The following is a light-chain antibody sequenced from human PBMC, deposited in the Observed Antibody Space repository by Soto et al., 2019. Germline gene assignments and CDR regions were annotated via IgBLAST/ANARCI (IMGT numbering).Light chain of an antibody. CDR2: GAS. V-gene: IGKV3-20*01. Sequence: EIVMTHSPATLSVSPWERATLSLRASQSVSNNVAWYQQKPGQAPRLLIYGASSRATGIPDRFSGSGSGTDFTLTISRLEPEDFAVYYCQQYGTSPPYTFGQGTKVDIK. CDR1: QSVSNN. J-gene: IGKJ2*01. CDR3: QQYGTSPPYT.